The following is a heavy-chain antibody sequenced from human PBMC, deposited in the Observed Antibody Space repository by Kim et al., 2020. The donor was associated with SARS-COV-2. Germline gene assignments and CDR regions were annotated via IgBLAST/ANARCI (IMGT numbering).Heavy chain of an antibody. Sequence: SETLSLTCTVSGGSVSSGSYYWSWIRQPPGKGLEWIGYIYYSGSTNYNPSLKSRVTISVDTSKNQFSLKLSSVTAADTAVYYCARGRGSGYYRNFDYWGQGTLVTVSS. V-gene: IGHV4-61*01. CDR2: IYYSGST. CDR3: ARGRGSGYYRNFDY. J-gene: IGHJ4*02. D-gene: IGHD3-22*01. CDR1: GGSVSSGSYY.